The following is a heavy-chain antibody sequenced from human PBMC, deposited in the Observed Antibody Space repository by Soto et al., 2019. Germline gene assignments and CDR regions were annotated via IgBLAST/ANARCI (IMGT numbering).Heavy chain of an antibody. J-gene: IGHJ5*02. CDR1: GFTFSSYA. CDR3: AKDLSPYYYGSGSYFNWFDP. CDR2: ISGGGGST. V-gene: IGHV3-23*01. Sequence: GGSLRLSCAASGFTFSSYAMSWVRQAPGKGLEWVSAISGGGGSTYYADSVKGRFTISRDNSKNTLYLQMNSLRAEDTAVYYCAKDLSPYYYGSGSYFNWFDPWGQGTLVTVSS. D-gene: IGHD3-10*01.